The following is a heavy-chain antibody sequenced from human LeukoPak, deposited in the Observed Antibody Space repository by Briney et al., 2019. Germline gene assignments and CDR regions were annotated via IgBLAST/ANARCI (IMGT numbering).Heavy chain of an antibody. J-gene: IGHJ4*02. V-gene: IGHV4-34*01. Sequence: PSETLSLTCAVYGGSFSGYYWGWIRQPPGKGLEWIGEINHSGSTNYNPSLKSRVTISVDTSKNQFSLKLSSVTAADTAVYYCASGPSGSYDYWGQGTLVTVSS. D-gene: IGHD1-26*01. CDR3: ASGPSGSYDY. CDR2: INHSGST. CDR1: GGSFSGYY.